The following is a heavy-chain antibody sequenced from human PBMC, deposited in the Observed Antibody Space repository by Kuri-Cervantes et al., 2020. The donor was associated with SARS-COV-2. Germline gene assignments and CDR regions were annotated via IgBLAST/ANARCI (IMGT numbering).Heavy chain of an antibody. D-gene: IGHD3-9*01. CDR1: GGSISSSSYY. Sequence: GSLRLSCTVSGGSISSSSYYWGWIRQPPGKGLEWIGSIYYSGSTYYNPSLKSRVTISVDTSKNQFSLKLSSVTAADTAVYYCARVPYDILTGYYVSPIDYWGQGTLVTVSS. CDR3: ARVPYDILTGYYVSPIDY. J-gene: IGHJ4*02. V-gene: IGHV4-39*01. CDR2: IYYSGST.